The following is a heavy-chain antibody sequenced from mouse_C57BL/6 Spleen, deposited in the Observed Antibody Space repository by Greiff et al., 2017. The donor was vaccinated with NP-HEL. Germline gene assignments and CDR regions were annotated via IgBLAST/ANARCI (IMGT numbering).Heavy chain of an antibody. CDR3: AREAYYSNYDFDY. D-gene: IGHD2-5*01. CDR2: IDPSDSET. V-gene: IGHV1-52*01. CDR1: GYTFTSYW. Sequence: QVQLQQPGAELVRPGSSVKLSCKASGYTFTSYWMHWVKQRPIQGLEWIGNIDPSDSETHYNQKFKDKATVTVDKSSSTAYMQLSSLTSEDSAVYYCAREAYYSNYDFDYWGQGTTLTVSS. J-gene: IGHJ2*01.